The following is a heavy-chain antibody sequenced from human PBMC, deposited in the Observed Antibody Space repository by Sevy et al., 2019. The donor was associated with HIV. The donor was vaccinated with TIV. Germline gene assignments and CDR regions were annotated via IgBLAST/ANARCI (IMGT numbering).Heavy chain of an antibody. CDR3: ARDPSPGITAIQDY. V-gene: IGHV3-21*01. Sequence: GGSLRLSCTASVFTFSSFSRSWVRQAPGKGLEWVASINSRSTYIYHADPVKGRFTISRDNAKNSLYLQMNSLRAEDTAVYYCARDPSPGITAIQDYWGPGTLVTVSS. CDR1: VFTFSSFS. J-gene: IGHJ4*02. CDR2: INSRSTYI. D-gene: IGHD2-21*02.